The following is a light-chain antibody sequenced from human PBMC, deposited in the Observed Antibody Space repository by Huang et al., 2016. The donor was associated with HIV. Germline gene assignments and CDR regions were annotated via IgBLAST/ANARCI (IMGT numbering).Light chain of an antibody. Sequence: VMTQSPATLSVSPGDRATLSCRASQRISYNLAWYQQKPGQSPRLLIYLASLRATGVPARFSGSGSGTEFTLTISSLQSEDFAVYYCQQYDNWPPWTFGQGTKVEIK. CDR2: LAS. CDR1: QRISYN. J-gene: IGKJ1*01. V-gene: IGKV3-15*01. CDR3: QQYDNWPPWT.